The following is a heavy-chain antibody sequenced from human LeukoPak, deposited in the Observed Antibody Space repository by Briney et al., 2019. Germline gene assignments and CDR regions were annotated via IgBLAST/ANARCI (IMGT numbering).Heavy chain of an antibody. CDR1: GGSVSSGSYY. CDR2: IYNGVNT. J-gene: IGHJ5*02. V-gene: IGHV4-61*01. D-gene: IGHD1-26*01. CDR3: ARSRAFNSGAFDP. Sequence: SETLSLTCTVSGGSVSSGSYYWSWIRQPPGEGLEWIGYIYNGVNTNYNPSLKSRVTISVDTSKNQFSLRLNSVTAADTAVYYCARSRAFNSGAFDPWGQGSLVTVSS.